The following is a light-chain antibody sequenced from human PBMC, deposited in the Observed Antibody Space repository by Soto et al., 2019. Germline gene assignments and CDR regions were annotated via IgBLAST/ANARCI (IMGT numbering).Light chain of an antibody. CDR1: QSVSDNY. J-gene: IGKJ1*01. CDR3: QQYNDWPLT. Sequence: EIVLTQSPGTLSLSPGESVTLSCRASQSVSDNYLAWYQQKPGQAPRLIIYGASRRATGIPARFSGTGSGTEFTLTISSLQSEDFALYYCQQYNDWPLTFGQGTKVDIK. V-gene: IGKV3D-15*01. CDR2: GAS.